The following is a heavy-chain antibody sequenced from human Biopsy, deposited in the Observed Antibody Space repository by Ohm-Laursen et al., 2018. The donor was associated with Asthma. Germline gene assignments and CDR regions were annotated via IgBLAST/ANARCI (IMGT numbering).Heavy chain of an antibody. CDR3: ARDRAMISET. J-gene: IGHJ5*02. D-gene: IGHD3-22*01. Sequence: PSQTLSLTWTVSGGSISSDDYYWSWIRQAPGKGLGWIAYIYSSGDTYYSPSLKSRVSISLDTSKNQFSLRLTSVTAADTAVYYCARDRAMISETWGQGTLVTVSS. CDR2: IYSSGDT. CDR1: GGSISSDDYY. V-gene: IGHV4-30-4*01.